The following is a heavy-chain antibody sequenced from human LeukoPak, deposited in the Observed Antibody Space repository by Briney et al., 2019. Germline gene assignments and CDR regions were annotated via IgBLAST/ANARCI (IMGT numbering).Heavy chain of an antibody. V-gene: IGHV7-4-1*02. CDR1: GYTFTSYA. J-gene: IGHJ6*02. CDR2: INTNTGNP. D-gene: IGHD6-6*01. CDR3: ASIGGGYSSSFYYYYGMDV. Sequence: ASVKLSCKASGYTFTSYAMNWVRQAPGQGLEWMGWINTNTGNPTYAQGFTGRFVFSLDTSVSTAYLQISSLKAEDTAVYYCASIGGGYSSSFYYYYGMDVWGQGTTVTVSS.